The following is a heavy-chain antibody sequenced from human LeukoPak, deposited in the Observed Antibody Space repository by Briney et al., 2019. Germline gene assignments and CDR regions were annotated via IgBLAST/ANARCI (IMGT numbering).Heavy chain of an antibody. CDR1: GYTFTSYG. D-gene: IGHD3-10*01. Sequence: ASVKVSCKASGYTFTSYGISWVRQAPGQGLEWMGWISAYNGNTNYAQKLQGRVTMTTDTSTSTAYMELRSLRSDDTAVYYCARDQLLWFGELGDYFDYWGQGTLVTVSS. J-gene: IGHJ4*02. CDR3: ARDQLLWFGELGDYFDY. CDR2: ISAYNGNT. V-gene: IGHV1-18*01.